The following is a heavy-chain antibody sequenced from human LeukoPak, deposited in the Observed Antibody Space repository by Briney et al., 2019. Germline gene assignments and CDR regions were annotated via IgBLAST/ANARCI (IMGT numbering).Heavy chain of an antibody. J-gene: IGHJ4*02. Sequence: PGGSLRLSCAASGFTVSSYYMNWVRQAPGKGLEWVSVIYSGASTSSADSVTGRFTISTDTSKNTLYLQMNSLRAEDTAVYYCAGSTTVAYWWGQGRLVTVSS. D-gene: IGHD4-23*01. CDR2: IYSGAST. CDR3: AGSTTVAYW. CDR1: GFTVSSYY. V-gene: IGHV3-53*01.